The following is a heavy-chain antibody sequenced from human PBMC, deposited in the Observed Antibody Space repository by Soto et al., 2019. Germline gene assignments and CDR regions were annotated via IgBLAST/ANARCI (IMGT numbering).Heavy chain of an antibody. CDR3: ARVQYYYDSSGAFDY. CDR2: IWYDGSNK. Sequence: PGGSLRLSCAASGFTFSSYGIHWVRQAPGKGLEWVAVIWYDGSNKYYADSVKGRFTISRDNSKNTLYLQMNSLRAEDTAVYYCARVQYYYDSSGAFDYWGQGTLVTVSS. CDR1: GFTFSSYG. V-gene: IGHV3-33*01. D-gene: IGHD3-22*01. J-gene: IGHJ4*02.